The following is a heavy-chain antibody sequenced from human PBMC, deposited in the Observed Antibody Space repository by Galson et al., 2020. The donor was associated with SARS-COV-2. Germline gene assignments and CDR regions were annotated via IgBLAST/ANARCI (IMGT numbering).Heavy chain of an antibody. J-gene: IGHJ4*02. V-gene: IGHV4-39*01. D-gene: IGHD3-16*01. Sequence: ETSETLSLTCTVSGGSISSSSSYWVWIRQPPGKGLQWIGSVYLRGNTYYNPSLKSRVTISIDTSKNQFSLKLSSVTAADTAVYYCATHPHDYYFGNWGQGTLVTASS. CDR2: VYLRGNT. CDR3: ATHPHDYYFGN. CDR1: GGSISSSSSY.